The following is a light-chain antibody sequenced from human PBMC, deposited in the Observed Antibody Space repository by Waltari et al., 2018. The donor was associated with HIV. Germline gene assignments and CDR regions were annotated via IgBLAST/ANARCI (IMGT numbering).Light chain of an antibody. CDR3: AAWDDSLNGVV. Sequence: QSVLTQPPSASGTPGQRVTISCSGSSSNIGSNIVNWYQQLPGTAPKLLIYSNNQQPSGVPDRFSGSKSGTSASLAISGLQSEDEADYYCAAWDDSLNGVVFGGGTKLTVL. CDR1: SSNIGSNI. CDR2: SNN. V-gene: IGLV1-44*01. J-gene: IGLJ2*01.